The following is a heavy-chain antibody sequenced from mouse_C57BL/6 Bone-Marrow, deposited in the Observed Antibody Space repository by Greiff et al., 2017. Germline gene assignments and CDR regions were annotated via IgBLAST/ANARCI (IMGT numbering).Heavy chain of an antibody. J-gene: IGHJ3*01. CDR1: GFTFSNYW. V-gene: IGHV6-3*01. CDR3: TGGGLDYDVGAWFAY. Sequence: EVKVEESGGGLVQPGGSMKLSCVASGFTFSNYWMNWVRQSPEKGLEWVAQIRLKSDNYATHYAESVKGRFTISRDDSESSVYLQMNNLRAEDTGMYYCTGGGLDYDVGAWFAYWGQGTLVTVSA. CDR2: IRLKSDNYAT. D-gene: IGHD2-4*01.